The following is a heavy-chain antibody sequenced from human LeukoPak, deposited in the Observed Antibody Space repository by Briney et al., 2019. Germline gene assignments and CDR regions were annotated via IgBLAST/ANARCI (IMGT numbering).Heavy chain of an antibody. D-gene: IGHD4-17*01. CDR1: GFTFSSYS. CDR3: ASHGHGDPYFDY. CDR2: ISSSSSYI. V-gene: IGHV3-21*01. J-gene: IGHJ4*02. Sequence: GGSLRLSCAASGFTFSSYSMNWVRQAPGKGLEWVSSISSSSSYIYYADSVKGRFTISRDNAKNSLYLQMNSLRAEDTAVCYCASHGHGDPYFDYWGQGTLVTVSS.